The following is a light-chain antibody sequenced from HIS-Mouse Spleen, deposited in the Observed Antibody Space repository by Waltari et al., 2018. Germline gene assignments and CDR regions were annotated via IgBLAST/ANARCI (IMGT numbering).Light chain of an antibody. CDR1: SSNIGAGYD. CDR2: GNG. CDR3: QSYDSSLSGWV. V-gene: IGLV1-40*01. Sequence: QSVLTQPPSVSGAPGQRVTISCTGSSSNIGAGYDVHWYQQLPGTAPKLLIYGNGNRPSGVPDRFSGSKSGTSASLAITGLQAEGEADYYCQSYDSSLSGWVFGGGTKLTVL. J-gene: IGLJ3*02.